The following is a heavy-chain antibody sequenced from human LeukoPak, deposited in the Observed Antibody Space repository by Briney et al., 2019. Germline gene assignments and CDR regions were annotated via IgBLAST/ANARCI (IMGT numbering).Heavy chain of an antibody. V-gene: IGHV4-59*01. J-gene: IGHJ4*02. CDR1: GGSISGYY. CDR3: ARSIATRPYYFDY. D-gene: IGHD6-6*01. CDR2: IYYTGTT. Sequence: SETLSLTCTVSGGSISGYYWSWIRQPPGKGLEWIGYIYYTGTTNYNPSLKSRVTISVDTSENQFSLKLSSVTAADTAVYYCARSIATRPYYFDYWGQGTLVTVSS.